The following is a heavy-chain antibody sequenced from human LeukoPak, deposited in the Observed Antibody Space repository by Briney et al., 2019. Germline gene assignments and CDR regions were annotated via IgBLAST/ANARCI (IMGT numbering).Heavy chain of an antibody. CDR3: TKDFSGSYEN. Sequence: GGSLRLSCATSGFTFDDYAFHWIRQVPGKGLEWVSLISRDGGSTSYGDSVKGRFTISRDNSKNSLYMQMNSLKTEDSALYYCTKDFSGSYENWGQGTLVTVSS. V-gene: IGHV3-43*02. CDR2: ISRDGGST. D-gene: IGHD3-10*01. CDR1: GFTFDDYA. J-gene: IGHJ4*02.